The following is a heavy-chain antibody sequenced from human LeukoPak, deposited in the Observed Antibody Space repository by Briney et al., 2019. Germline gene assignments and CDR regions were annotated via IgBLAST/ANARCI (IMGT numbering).Heavy chain of an antibody. J-gene: IGHJ4*02. D-gene: IGHD4-23*01. CDR2: IYYSGST. V-gene: IGHV4-59*01. CDR3: ARESHGGNSAYFDY. CDR1: GGSISSYY. Sequence: SETLSLTCTVSGGSISSYYWSWIRQPPGKGLEWIGYIYYSGSTNYNPSLKSRVTISVDTSKNQFSLKLSSVTAADTAVYYCARESHGGNSAYFDYWGQGTLVTVSS.